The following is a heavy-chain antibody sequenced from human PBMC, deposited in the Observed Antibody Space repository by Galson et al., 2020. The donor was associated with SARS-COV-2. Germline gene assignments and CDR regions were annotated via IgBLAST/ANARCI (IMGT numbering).Heavy chain of an antibody. Sequence: SLKISCAASGFTFSSYSMNWVRQAPGKGLEWVSSISSSSSYIYYADSVKGRFTISRDNAKNSLYLQMNSLRAEDTAVYYCARRGLDGYNEFSDYWGQGTLVTVSS. D-gene: IGHD5-12*01. V-gene: IGHV3-21*01. J-gene: IGHJ4*02. CDR2: ISSSSSYI. CDR1: GFTFSSYS. CDR3: ARRGLDGYNEFSDY.